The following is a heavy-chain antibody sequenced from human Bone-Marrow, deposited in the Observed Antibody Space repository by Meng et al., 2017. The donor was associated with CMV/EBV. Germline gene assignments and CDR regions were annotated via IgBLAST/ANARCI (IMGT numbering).Heavy chain of an antibody. V-gene: IGHV1-69*10. D-gene: IGHD2-15*01. CDR3: AGGGGGKVFGWFDP. CDR2: IIPILGIA. CDR1: GGSFSSYS. Sequence: SVKVSCKASGGSFSSYSISWVRQAPGQGLEWMGGIIPILGIANYAQKFQGGVTITADKTTRKADMEQSSLGSEDPAVSYCAGGGGGKVFGWFDPWGQGTLVTVSS. J-gene: IGHJ5*02.